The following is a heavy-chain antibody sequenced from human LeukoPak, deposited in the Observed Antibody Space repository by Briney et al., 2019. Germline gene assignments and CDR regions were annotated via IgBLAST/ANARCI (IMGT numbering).Heavy chain of an antibody. J-gene: IGHJ4*02. D-gene: IGHD3-9*01. V-gene: IGHV3-48*04. CDR3: ARDYDILTGYYRGPMGY. Sequence: GGSLRLSCAASGFTFSSYSMNWVRQAPGKGLEWVSYISSSSSTIYCADSVKGRFTISRDNAKNSLYLQMNSLRAEDTAVYYCARDYDILTGYYRGPMGYWGQGTLVTVSS. CDR2: ISSSSSTI. CDR1: GFTFSSYS.